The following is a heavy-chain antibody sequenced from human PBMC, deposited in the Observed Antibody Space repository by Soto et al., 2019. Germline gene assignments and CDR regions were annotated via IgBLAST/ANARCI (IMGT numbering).Heavy chain of an antibody. CDR2: IYHSGST. CDR1: GGSISSGGYS. CDR3: ARVNQNSYYYDSSGYIDY. Sequence: KPAETLSLTCAVSGGSISSGGYSWVCMGQRPGKGLEWIGYIYHSGSTYYNPSLKSRVTISVDRSKNQFSLKLSSVTAADTAVYYCARVNQNSYYYDSSGYIDYWGQGTLVTVSS. V-gene: IGHV4-30-2*01. J-gene: IGHJ4*02. D-gene: IGHD3-22*01.